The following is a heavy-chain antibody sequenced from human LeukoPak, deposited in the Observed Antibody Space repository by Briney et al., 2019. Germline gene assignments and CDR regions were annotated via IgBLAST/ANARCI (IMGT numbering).Heavy chain of an antibody. V-gene: IGHV3-48*01. J-gene: IGHJ4*02. CDR1: GFPFSSYS. D-gene: IGHD3-22*01. Sequence: GGSLRLSCAASGFPFSSYSMNWVRQAPGKGLEWVSYIRSSSDIIYYADSVKGRFTISRDNAKNSLYLQMNSLRVEGTAVYYCAKYYYDSSGYYPLFDYWGQGTLVTVSS. CDR2: IRSSSDII. CDR3: AKYYYDSSGYYPLFDY.